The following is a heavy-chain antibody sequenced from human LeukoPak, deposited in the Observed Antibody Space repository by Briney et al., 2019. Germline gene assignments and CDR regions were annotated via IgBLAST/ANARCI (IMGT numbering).Heavy chain of an antibody. Sequence: GGSLRLSCAASGFTFSSYAVSWVRQAPGKGLDWVSAISGSGGSTYYADSVKGRFTISRDNSKNTLYLQMNSLRAEDTAVYYCAKDAGSSWYYPFDYWGQGTLVTVSS. CDR3: AKDAGSSWYYPFDY. V-gene: IGHV3-23*01. J-gene: IGHJ4*02. CDR2: ISGSGGST. CDR1: GFTFSSYA. D-gene: IGHD6-13*01.